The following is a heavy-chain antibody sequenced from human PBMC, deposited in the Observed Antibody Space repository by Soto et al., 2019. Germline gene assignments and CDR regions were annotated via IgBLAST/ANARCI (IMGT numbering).Heavy chain of an antibody. J-gene: IGHJ6*02. D-gene: IGHD3-9*01. Sequence: QLVQSGDEVKKPGASVKVSCKASGYTFISYAISWVRQVPGQWLEWMGRVSPYSGNTDSSQKFQGRVTMTADTSTTTAYMYLRNLRSDDTAVYFCARDFLTRNPWGSATAQFSYYGMAVWGPGTTVTVSS. CDR2: VSPYSGNT. CDR1: GYTFISYA. CDR3: ARDFLTRNPWGSATAQFSYYGMAV. V-gene: IGHV1-18*01.